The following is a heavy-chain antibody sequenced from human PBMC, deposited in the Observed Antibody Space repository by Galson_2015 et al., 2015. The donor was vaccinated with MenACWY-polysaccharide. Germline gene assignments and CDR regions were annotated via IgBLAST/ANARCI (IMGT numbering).Heavy chain of an antibody. J-gene: IGHJ1*01. D-gene: IGHD2-2*01. CDR1: GCSISTGDSY. CDR2: IYYSGRT. V-gene: IGHV4-30-4*01. CDR3: ASLPLGNCGSVSCYGYFHH. Sequence: TLSLTSPVSGCSISTGDSYWSWIRPAPGKGLEWFVYIYYSGRTNYSPSIKSRATVSLDTSNNLFSLKLSFVTSADTAVSSCASLPLGNCGSVSCYGYFHHWGQGSLVTVSS.